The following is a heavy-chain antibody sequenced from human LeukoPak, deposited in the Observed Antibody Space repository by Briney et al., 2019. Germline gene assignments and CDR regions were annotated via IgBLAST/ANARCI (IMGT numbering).Heavy chain of an antibody. D-gene: IGHD2-15*01. CDR1: GGTFSSYA. V-gene: IGHV1-69*04. CDR2: IIPILGIA. CDR3: ARAPDCSGGSCYILDY. Sequence: VASVTVSCKASGGTFSSYAISWVRQAPGQGLEWMGRIIPILGIANYAQKFQGRVTITADTSTSTAYMELRSLRSDDTAVYFCARAPDCSGGSCYILDYWGQGTLVTASS. J-gene: IGHJ4*02.